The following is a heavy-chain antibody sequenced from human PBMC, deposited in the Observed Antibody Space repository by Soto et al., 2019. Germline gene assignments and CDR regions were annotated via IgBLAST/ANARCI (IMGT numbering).Heavy chain of an antibody. CDR3: ARSGRSWNLREFDY. Sequence: SVKVSCKSSGGTFSSYAISWVRQAPGQGLEWMGGIIPIFGTANYAQKFQGRVTITADEYTSTAYMELSSLRSEDTAVFYCARSGRSWNLREFDYWGQGTLVTVSS. CDR2: IIPIFGTA. V-gene: IGHV1-69*13. J-gene: IGHJ4*02. D-gene: IGHD6-13*01. CDR1: GGTFSSYA.